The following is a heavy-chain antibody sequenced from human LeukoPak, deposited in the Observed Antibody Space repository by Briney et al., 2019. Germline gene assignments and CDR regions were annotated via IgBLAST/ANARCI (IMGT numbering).Heavy chain of an antibody. V-gene: IGHV4-59*01. CDR3: ARGFFEVAHFDY. J-gene: IGHJ4*02. Sequence: SETLSLTCTVSDGSISSYYWSWIRQPSGKGLEWIGYIYYSGSTNYNPSLKSRVTISVDTSKNQFSLKLSSVTAADTAVYYCARGFFEVAHFDYWGQGTLVTVSS. D-gene: IGHD3-3*01. CDR2: IYYSGST. CDR1: DGSISSYY.